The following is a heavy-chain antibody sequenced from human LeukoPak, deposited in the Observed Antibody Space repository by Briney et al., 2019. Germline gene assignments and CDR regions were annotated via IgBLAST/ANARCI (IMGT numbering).Heavy chain of an antibody. J-gene: IGHJ4*02. CDR3: AKATTTGTTVTTPGY. CDR2: IGGSGGNT. Sequence: GGSLRLSCAASGFTVSSNYMSWVRQAPGKGLEWVSTIGGSGGNTYYADSVKGRFTISRDNSKNTLYLQMNSLRAEDTALYYCAKATTTGTTVTTPGYWGQGTLVTVSS. V-gene: IGHV3-23*01. D-gene: IGHD4-17*01. CDR1: GFTVSSNY.